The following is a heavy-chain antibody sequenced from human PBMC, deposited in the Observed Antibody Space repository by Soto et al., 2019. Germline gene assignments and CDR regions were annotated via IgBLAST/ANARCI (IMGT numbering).Heavy chain of an antibody. D-gene: IGHD3-16*01. CDR2: IRRNAYGGTT. CDR1: GFMFGDYA. J-gene: IGHJ4*02. V-gene: IGHV3-49*04. Sequence: GGSLRLSCTTSGFMFGDYALSWVRQAPGKGLEWVGFIRRNAYGGTTDYAASVKGRFTISRDDSKSIAYLQMNSLRTEDTALYYCTRASSLDFDFWGQGTLVTVSS. CDR3: TRASSLDFDF.